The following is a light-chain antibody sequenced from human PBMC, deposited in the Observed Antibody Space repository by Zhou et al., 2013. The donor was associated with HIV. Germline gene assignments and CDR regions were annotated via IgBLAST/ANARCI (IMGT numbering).Light chain of an antibody. CDR3: QQYNTYSRT. V-gene: IGKV1-13*02. CDR1: QVINNA. CDR2: DAS. J-gene: IGKJ1*01. Sequence: AIQLTQSPSSLSASLGDRVTITCRTNQVINNALAWYQQKPGKAPKLLIYDASILEGGVPSRFSGSGAGTEFTLTISSLQPDDFATYYCQQYNTYSRTFGQGT.